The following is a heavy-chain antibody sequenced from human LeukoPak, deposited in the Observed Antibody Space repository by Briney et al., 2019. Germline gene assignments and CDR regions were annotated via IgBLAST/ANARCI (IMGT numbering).Heavy chain of an antibody. J-gene: IGHJ6*02. CDR3: ARDEVQGGDYDYYYYYGMDV. Sequence: GGSLRLSCAASGFTFSDYYVSWIRQAPGKGLEWVSYISSSGSTIYYADSVKGRFTISRDNAKNSLYLQMNSLRAEDTAVYYCARDEVQGGDYDYYYYYGMDVWGQGTTVTVSS. D-gene: IGHD4-17*01. CDR2: ISSSGSTI. CDR1: GFTFSDYY. V-gene: IGHV3-11*01.